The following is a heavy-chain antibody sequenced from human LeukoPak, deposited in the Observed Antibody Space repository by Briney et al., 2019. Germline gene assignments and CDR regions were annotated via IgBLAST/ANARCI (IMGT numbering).Heavy chain of an antibody. D-gene: IGHD3-16*01. CDR1: GGSISSSNW. V-gene: IGHV4-4*02. CDR2: IYHSGST. CDR3: ARDKGEQSDAFDI. J-gene: IGHJ3*02. Sequence: SETLSLTCVVPGGSISSSNWWSWVRQPPGKGLEWIGEIYHSGSTNYNPSLKSRVAISVDKSKNQLSLKLSSVTAADTAVYYCARDKGEQSDAFDIWGQGTMVTVSS.